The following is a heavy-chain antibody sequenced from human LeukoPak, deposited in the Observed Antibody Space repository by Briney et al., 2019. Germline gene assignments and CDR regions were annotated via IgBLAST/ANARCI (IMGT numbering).Heavy chain of an antibody. CDR1: GYTFTSYG. CDR2: ISAYDGNT. CDR3: ARAAPTPPYNWFDP. Sequence: ASVKVSCKASGYTFTSYGISWVRQAPGQGLEWMGWISAYDGNTNYAQKLQGRVTMTTDTSTSTAYMELRSLRSDDTAVYYCARAAPTPPYNWFDPWGQGTLVTVSS. V-gene: IGHV1-18*01. J-gene: IGHJ5*02.